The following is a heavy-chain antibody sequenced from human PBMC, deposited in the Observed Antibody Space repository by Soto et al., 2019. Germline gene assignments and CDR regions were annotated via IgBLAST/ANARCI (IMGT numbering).Heavy chain of an antibody. CDR2: ISAYNGNT. Sequence: GASVKASWNASSDTSASCGISWVRQAPEQGLEWMGWISAYNGNTNYAQKLQGRVTMTTDTSTSTAYLQLRSLRSDDTAVYYSATAGRYYYDRSGSLEWAQGTLVPVSS. D-gene: IGHD3-22*01. V-gene: IGHV1-18*01. CDR1: SDTSASCG. CDR3: ATAGRYYYDRSGSLE. J-gene: IGHJ4*02.